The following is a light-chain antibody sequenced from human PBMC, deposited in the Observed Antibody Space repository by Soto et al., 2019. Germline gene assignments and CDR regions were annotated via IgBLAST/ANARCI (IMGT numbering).Light chain of an antibody. CDR1: QSINSW. Sequence: DLPMTQSPSTLSASVGDRVTITCRASQSINSWLAWYQQKPGKAPNLLIYDASSLESGVPSRFSGSGFGTEFTLTISSLQPDDFATYYCQQYNDFWTFGQGTKVEMK. V-gene: IGKV1-5*01. CDR2: DAS. CDR3: QQYNDFWT. J-gene: IGKJ1*01.